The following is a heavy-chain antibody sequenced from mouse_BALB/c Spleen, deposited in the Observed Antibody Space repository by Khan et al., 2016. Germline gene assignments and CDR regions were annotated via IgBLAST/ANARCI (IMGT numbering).Heavy chain of an antibody. CDR2: ISYSGST. D-gene: IGHD1-2*01. J-gene: IGHJ1*01. CDR1: GYSITSDYA. V-gene: IGHV3-2*02. CDR3: ARGHYYGYWYFDV. Sequence: EVQLQESGPGLVKPSQSLSLTCTVTGYSITSDYAWNWIRQFPGNKLEWMCYISYSGSTSYNPSLKSRISITRDTSKNQFFLQLNSGTTEDTATYYCARGHYYGYWYFDVWGAGTTVTVSS.